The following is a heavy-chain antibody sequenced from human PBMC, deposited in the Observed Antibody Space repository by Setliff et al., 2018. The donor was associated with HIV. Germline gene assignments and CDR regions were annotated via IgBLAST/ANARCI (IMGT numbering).Heavy chain of an antibody. V-gene: IGHV3-74*01. Sequence: PGGSLRLSCAASGFTFSSYWMHWVRQAPGKGLVWVSRINSDGSSTSYADSVKGRFTISRDNAKNTLYLQMNSLRAEDTAVYYCVRAQKTYYYDSSGYQLDYWGQGTLVTVSS. CDR2: INSDGSST. J-gene: IGHJ4*02. D-gene: IGHD3-22*01. CDR3: VRAQKTYYYDSSGYQLDY. CDR1: GFTFSSYW.